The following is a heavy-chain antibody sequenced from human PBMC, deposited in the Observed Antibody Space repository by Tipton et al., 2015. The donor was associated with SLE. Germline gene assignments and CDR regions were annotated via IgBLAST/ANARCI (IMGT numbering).Heavy chain of an antibody. CDR1: GGSIGSNY. Sequence: TLSLTCTVSGGSIGSNYWSWIRQPPGKGLEWLGYVHYSGGPNYSPSLKSRVTMSIDRSKNQFSVKLSSVTAADTAVYYCVREQNGIFNIWGQGTMVTVSS. V-gene: IGHV4-59*01. CDR3: VREQNGIFNI. CDR2: VHYSGGP. D-gene: IGHD2-8*01. J-gene: IGHJ3*02.